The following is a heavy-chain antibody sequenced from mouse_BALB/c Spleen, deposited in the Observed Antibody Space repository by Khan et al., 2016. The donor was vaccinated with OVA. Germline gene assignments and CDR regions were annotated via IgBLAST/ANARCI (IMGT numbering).Heavy chain of an antibody. CDR1: GFTFNSYG. V-gene: IGHV5-17*02. CDR2: ISGDSNTL. Sequence: EVQLQESGGGLVQPGGSRKLSCAASGFTFNSYGMHWVRQAPEKGLEWVAYISGDSNTLYYADTVKGRFTISRDNPKNTLFLQMTSLMYEDTAMYYCATSYFYGYYFDYWGPGTTLTVS. D-gene: IGHD1-1*01. CDR3: ATSYFYGYYFDY. J-gene: IGHJ2*01.